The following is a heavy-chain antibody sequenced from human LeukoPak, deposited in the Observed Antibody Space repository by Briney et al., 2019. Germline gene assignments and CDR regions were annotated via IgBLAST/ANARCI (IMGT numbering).Heavy chain of an antibody. CDR1: GFTFSSYW. CDR3: ARGQGHGFDI. CDR2: INNDGSST. Sequence: GGSLRLSCAASGFTFSSYWMHWVRQAPGKGLVWVSGINNDGSSTKYADSVKGRFTISRDNAKNTLYVQVNSLRVDDTAVYYCARGQGHGFDIWGQGTMDTVSS. V-gene: IGHV3-74*01. J-gene: IGHJ3*02.